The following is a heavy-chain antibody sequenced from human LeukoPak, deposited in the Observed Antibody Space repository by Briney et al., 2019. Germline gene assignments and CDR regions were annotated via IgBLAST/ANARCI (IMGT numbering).Heavy chain of an antibody. D-gene: IGHD5-24*01. CDR1: GGSISSYY. V-gene: IGHV4-59*01. J-gene: IGHJ4*02. CDR2: IYYSGST. Sequence: SETLSLTCTASGGSISSYYWSWIRQPPGKGLEWIGYIYYSGSTNYNPSLKSRVTISVDTSKNQFSLKLSSVTAADTAVYYCARGGDGYNPVDYWGQGTLVTVSS. CDR3: ARGGDGYNPVDY.